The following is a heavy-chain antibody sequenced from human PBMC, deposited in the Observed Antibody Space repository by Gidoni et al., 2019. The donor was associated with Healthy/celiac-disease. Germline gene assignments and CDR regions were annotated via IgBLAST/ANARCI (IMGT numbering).Heavy chain of an antibody. V-gene: IGHV3-30*04. CDR2: ISFDGSNN. CDR3: ARDPYSSGCYRRFDY. CDR1: GFTLSSYA. Sequence: QVQLVESGGGVVQPGRSLRLSWAAAGFTLSSYAMHWVRQAPGKGLEWVAVISFDGSNNYYADSVKGRFTISRDNSKNTLYLQMNSLRAEDTAVYYCARDPYSSGCYRRFDYWGQGTLVTVSS. D-gene: IGHD6-19*01. J-gene: IGHJ4*02.